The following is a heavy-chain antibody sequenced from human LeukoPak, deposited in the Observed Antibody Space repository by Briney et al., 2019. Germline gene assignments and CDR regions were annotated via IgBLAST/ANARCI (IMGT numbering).Heavy chain of an antibody. CDR3: ARVYFYDSSGYLFDS. Sequence: SETLSLTCTVSGGSISSYYWSWIRQPPGKGLEWIGYIYYSGSPNYNPSLKSRVTISVDTSKKQFSLKLRSVTAADTAVYYCARVYFYDSSGYLFDSWGQGTLVTVSS. J-gene: IGHJ4*02. D-gene: IGHD3-22*01. CDR1: GGSISSYY. V-gene: IGHV4-59*01. CDR2: IYYSGSP.